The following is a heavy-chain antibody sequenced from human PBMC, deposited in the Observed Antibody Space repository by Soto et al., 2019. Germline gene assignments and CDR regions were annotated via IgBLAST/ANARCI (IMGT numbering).Heavy chain of an antibody. V-gene: IGHV3-53*01. CDR3: ARDGHYSDDAFDI. D-gene: IGHD3-22*01. J-gene: IGHJ3*02. Sequence: PVGSLRLSCAASGFTVSSNYMSWVRQAPGKGLEWVSVIYSGGSTYYADSVKGRFTISRDNSKNTLYLQMNSLRAEDTAVYYCARDGHYSDDAFDIWGQGTMVTVSS. CDR1: GFTVSSNY. CDR2: IYSGGST.